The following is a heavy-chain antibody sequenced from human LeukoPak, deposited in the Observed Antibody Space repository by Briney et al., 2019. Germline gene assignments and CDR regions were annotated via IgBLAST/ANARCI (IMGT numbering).Heavy chain of an antibody. CDR3: ARVEYSSSLGVDWFDP. D-gene: IGHD6-6*01. Sequence: ASVKVSCKASGYTFTSYYMHWARQAPGQGLEWMGIINPSGGSTSYAQKFQGRVTITRNTSISTAYMELSSLRSEDTAVYYCARVEYSSSLGVDWFDPWGQGTLVTVSS. CDR1: GYTFTSYY. CDR2: INPSGGST. V-gene: IGHV1-46*01. J-gene: IGHJ5*02.